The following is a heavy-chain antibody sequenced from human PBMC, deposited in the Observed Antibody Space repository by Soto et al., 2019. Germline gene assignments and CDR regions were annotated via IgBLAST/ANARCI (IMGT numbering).Heavy chain of an antibody. CDR2: ISGSGGKT. D-gene: IGHD6-19*01. CDR3: AKIAESVAGTVYGY. CDR1: GFTFSTSA. Sequence: GGSLRLSCAASGFTFSTSAMGWVRQAPGKGLEWVSGISGSGGKTYYADSVKGRFTISRDNSKNTLYLQMNSLRAEDTAVYYCAKIAESVAGTVYGYWGQGTLVTVSS. J-gene: IGHJ4*02. V-gene: IGHV3-23*01.